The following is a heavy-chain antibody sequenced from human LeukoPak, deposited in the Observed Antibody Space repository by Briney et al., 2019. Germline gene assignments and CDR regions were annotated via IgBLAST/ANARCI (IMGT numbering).Heavy chain of an antibody. CDR2: ISAYNGNT. D-gene: IGHD5-12*01. V-gene: IGHV1-18*01. CDR3: ARRGYSGYDYGVDGY. Sequence: GASAKVSCKASGYTFTSYGISWVRQAPGQGLEWMGWISAYNGNTNYAQRLQGRVTMTTDTSTSTAYMELRSLRSDDTAVYYCARRGYSGYDYGVDGYWGQGTLVTVSS. CDR1: GYTFTSYG. J-gene: IGHJ4*02.